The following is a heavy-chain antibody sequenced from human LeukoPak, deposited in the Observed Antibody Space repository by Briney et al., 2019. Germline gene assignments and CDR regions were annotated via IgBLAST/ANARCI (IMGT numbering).Heavy chain of an antibody. CDR3: ARNIAVAGRGDYMDV. CDR1: GYSISSGYY. D-gene: IGHD6-19*01. J-gene: IGHJ6*03. CDR2: LYYSGNT. V-gene: IGHV4-38-2*02. Sequence: SETLSLTCTVSGYSISSGYYWGWIRPPPGKGLEWIGSLYYSGNTYYNPSLKSRVTISVDTSKSQFSLKLSSVTAADTAVYYCARNIAVAGRGDYMDVWGKGTTVTISS.